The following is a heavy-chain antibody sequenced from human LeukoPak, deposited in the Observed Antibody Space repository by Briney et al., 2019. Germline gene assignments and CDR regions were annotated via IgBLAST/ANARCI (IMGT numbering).Heavy chain of an antibody. V-gene: IGHV1-58*02. D-gene: IGHD2/OR15-2a*01. Sequence: ASVKVPCKASGLSFSTSAIQWVRQARGQSLEWMGWIVVGNGNTNYAQKLQGRVTITRDMSTNTAYMELSSLTSEDTAVYYCAAETYIQGCCNFDIWGQGTMVTVSS. CDR2: IVVGNGNT. CDR1: GLSFSTSA. J-gene: IGHJ3*02. CDR3: AAETYIQGCCNFDI.